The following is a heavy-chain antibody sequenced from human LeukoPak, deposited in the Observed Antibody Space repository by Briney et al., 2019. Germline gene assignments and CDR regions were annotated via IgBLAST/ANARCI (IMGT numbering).Heavy chain of an antibody. CDR3: ARVRGASVAVDY. J-gene: IGHJ4*02. CDR1: GFTVSSNY. CDR2: IYSGGST. V-gene: IGHV3-53*01. D-gene: IGHD6-19*01. Sequence: PGGSLRLSCAASGFTVSSNYMSWVRQAPGKGLEWVSVIYSGGSTCYADSVKGRFTISRDNSKNTLYLQINSLRAEDTAVYYCARVRGASVAVDYWGQGTLVTVSS.